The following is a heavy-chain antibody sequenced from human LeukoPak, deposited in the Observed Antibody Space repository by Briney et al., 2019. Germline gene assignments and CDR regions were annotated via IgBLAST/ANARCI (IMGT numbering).Heavy chain of an antibody. CDR3: ARDQAYYDSSGYEQFDY. D-gene: IGHD3-22*01. Sequence: SVKVSCKASGGTFSSYAISWVRQAPGQGLEWMGGIIPIFGTANYAQKFQGRVTITADESTSTAYMELSSLRSEDTAVYYCARDQAYYDSSGYEQFDYWGQGTLVTVSS. CDR1: GGTFSSYA. V-gene: IGHV1-69*13. CDR2: IIPIFGTA. J-gene: IGHJ4*02.